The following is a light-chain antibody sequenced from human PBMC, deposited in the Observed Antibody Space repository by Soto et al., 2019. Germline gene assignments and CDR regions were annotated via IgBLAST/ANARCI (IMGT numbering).Light chain of an antibody. CDR3: HQYATSTLT. J-gene: IGKJ4*01. Sequence: EIVLTQSPGTLSLSPGERATLSCMASQSVGKTYLSWYQQRPGQVPRILIYSASTRATGIPHRFSGTGSGTDFTLTISRLEPEDFAVYYCHQYATSTLTFGGGNKVAI. CDR1: QSVGKTY. V-gene: IGKV3-20*01. CDR2: SAS.